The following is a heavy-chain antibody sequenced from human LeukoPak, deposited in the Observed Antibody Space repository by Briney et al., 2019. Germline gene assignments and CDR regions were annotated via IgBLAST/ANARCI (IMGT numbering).Heavy chain of an antibody. D-gene: IGHD3-10*01. V-gene: IGHV4-61*02. CDR2: IYTSGDT. CDR3: ASGDYGAGSPVMRY. Sequence: SETLSLTCTVSGGSVTRGAYSWTWIRQPVGKGLEWIGRIYTSGDTKCNPSLKSRVTISVGASNNQFSLKLTSVTAADTAVYYCASGDYGAGSPVMRYWGHGTLVIVSS. J-gene: IGHJ4*01. CDR1: GGSVTRGAYS.